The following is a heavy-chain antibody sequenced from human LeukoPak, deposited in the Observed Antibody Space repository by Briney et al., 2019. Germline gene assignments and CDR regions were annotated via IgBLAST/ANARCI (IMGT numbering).Heavy chain of an antibody. J-gene: IGHJ3*01. CDR3: VRMGVSYYYDSSTYYPVAFDV. V-gene: IGHV4-38-2*01. CDR1: GYSISGGYY. CDR2: IIHTGSI. Sequence: SETLSLTCGVSGYSISGGYYWGWIRQSPGKELEWIATIIHTGSIYHNPSLKSRVILSVDTSKNQFSLILTSVTAADTAVYYCVRMGVSYYYDSSTYYPVAFDVWGQGTMVTVSS. D-gene: IGHD3-22*01.